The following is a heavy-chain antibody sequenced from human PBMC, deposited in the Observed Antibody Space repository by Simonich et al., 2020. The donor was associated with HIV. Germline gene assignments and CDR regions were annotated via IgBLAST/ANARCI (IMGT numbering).Heavy chain of an antibody. V-gene: IGHV4-34*01. J-gene: IGHJ5*02. D-gene: IGHD5-12*01. CDR1: GGSFSGYY. CDR2: INHRGST. CDR3: AREGYSGYDRGWFDP. Sequence: QVQLQQWGAGLLKPSETLSLTCAVYGGSFSGYYWSWIRQPPGKGLEWIGEINHRGSTNYNPSLKSRVTRSVDTSKNQFSLKLSSVTAADTAVYYCAREGYSGYDRGWFDPWGQGNLVTVSS.